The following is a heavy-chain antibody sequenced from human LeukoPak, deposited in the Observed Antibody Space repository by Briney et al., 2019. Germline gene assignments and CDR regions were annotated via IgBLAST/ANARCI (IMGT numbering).Heavy chain of an antibody. CDR1: GFTFSNYD. V-gene: IGHV3-13*01. CDR2: IGTAGDT. Sequence: PGGSLRLSCAASGFTFSNYDVHWVRQATGKGLEWVSAIGTAGDTYYPGSVKGRFTISRENAKNSLYLQMNSLRAGDTAVYYCARSGEDWYFDLWGRGTLVTVSS. J-gene: IGHJ2*01. D-gene: IGHD2-21*01. CDR3: ARSGEDWYFDL.